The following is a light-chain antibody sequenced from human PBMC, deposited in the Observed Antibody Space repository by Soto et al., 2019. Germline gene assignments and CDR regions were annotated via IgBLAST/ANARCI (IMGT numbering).Light chain of an antibody. CDR3: QSYDSSLSGVV. J-gene: IGLJ2*01. V-gene: IGLV1-40*01. Sequence: QSVLTQPPSVSGAPGQRVTISCTGSSSNIGAGYDVHWYQQLPRTVPKLLIYGNSNRPSGVPDRFSGSKSGTSASLAITGLQAEDEADYYCQSYDSSLSGVVFGGGTKLTV. CDR2: GNS. CDR1: SSNIGAGYD.